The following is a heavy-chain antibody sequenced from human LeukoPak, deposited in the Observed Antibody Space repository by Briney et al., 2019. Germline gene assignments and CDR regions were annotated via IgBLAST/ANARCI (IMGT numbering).Heavy chain of an antibody. J-gene: IGHJ4*02. Sequence: GGSLRLSCAASGFTVSNNYMSWVRQAPGKGLEWVAFIRYDGSNKYYADSVKGRFTISRDNSKNTLYLQMNSLRAEDTAVYYCAKVVPSSSWSLDYWGQETLVTVSS. V-gene: IGHV3-30*02. CDR3: AKVVPSSSWSLDY. CDR1: GFTVSNNY. D-gene: IGHD6-13*01. CDR2: IRYDGSNK.